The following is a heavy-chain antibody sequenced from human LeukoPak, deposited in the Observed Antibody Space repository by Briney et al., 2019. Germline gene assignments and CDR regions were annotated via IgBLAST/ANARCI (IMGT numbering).Heavy chain of an antibody. CDR2: IIPIFGTA. Sequence: VASVKVSCKASGGTFSSYAISWVRQAPGQGLEWMGGIIPIFGTANYAQKSQGRVTITADESTSTAYMELSSLRSEDTAVYYCARNGAKYSSSWYYFDYWGQGTLVTVSS. J-gene: IGHJ4*02. CDR3: ARNGAKYSSSWYYFDY. D-gene: IGHD6-13*01. V-gene: IGHV1-69*13. CDR1: GGTFSSYA.